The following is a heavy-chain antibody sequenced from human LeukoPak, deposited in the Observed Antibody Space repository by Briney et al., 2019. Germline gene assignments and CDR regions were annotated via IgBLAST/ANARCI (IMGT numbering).Heavy chain of an antibody. CDR1: GFTFSSYA. V-gene: IGHV3-23*01. CDR3: AKAYCGGDCYSGVDFFDY. Sequence: PGGSLRLSCTASGFTFSSYAMNWVRQAPGKGLEWVSGIGAGGTFTYYADSVKGRFTISRDNSRNTLYLQMNSLRANDTAVYYCAKAYCGGDCYSGVDFFDYWGQGALVTVSS. CDR2: IGAGGTFT. D-gene: IGHD2-21*02. J-gene: IGHJ4*02.